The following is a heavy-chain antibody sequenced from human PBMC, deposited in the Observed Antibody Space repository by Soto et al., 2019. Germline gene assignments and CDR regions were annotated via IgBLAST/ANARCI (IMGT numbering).Heavy chain of an antibody. CDR3: ARASYIVVVPGAWFDP. V-gene: IGHV3-23*01. Sequence: EVQLLESGGGLVQPGGSLRLSCAASGFTFSSYAMSWVRQAPGKGLEWVSAISGSGGSTYYADSVKGRFTISRDNSKNTLNLQMNSLRAEDTAVYYCARASYIVVVPGAWFDPWGQGTLVTVSS. J-gene: IGHJ5*02. CDR2: ISGSGGST. CDR1: GFTFSSYA. D-gene: IGHD2-2*01.